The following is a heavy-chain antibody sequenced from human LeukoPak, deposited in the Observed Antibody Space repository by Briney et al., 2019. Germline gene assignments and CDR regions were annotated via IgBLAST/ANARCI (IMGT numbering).Heavy chain of an antibody. V-gene: IGHV1-8*01. J-gene: IGHJ4*02. D-gene: IGHD6-19*01. CDR2: MNPNSGNT. Sequence: ASVKVSCKASGYTFTSYDINWVRQAAGQGLEWMGWMNPNSGNTDYKQKFQGRVTMTRNTSISTAYMELSGLRSEDTAVYYCARGKVAGVHWGQGTLVTVSS. CDR1: GYTFTSYD. CDR3: ARGKVAGVH.